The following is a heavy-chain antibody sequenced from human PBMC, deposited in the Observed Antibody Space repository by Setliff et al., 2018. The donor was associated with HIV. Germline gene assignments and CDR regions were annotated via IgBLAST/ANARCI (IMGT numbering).Heavy chain of an antibody. V-gene: IGHV1-2*06. Sequence: RASVKVSCKASGYTFTRYFMHWVRQVPGQGLEWMGRINPNTGGTDYAQKFQGRVTMTGDTSISTAYMELSRLRSDDTAVYYCARDFTYDYDSSGPGWGQGTLVTVSS. CDR2: INPNTGGT. D-gene: IGHD3-22*01. J-gene: IGHJ4*02. CDR1: GYTFTRYF. CDR3: ARDFTYDYDSSGPG.